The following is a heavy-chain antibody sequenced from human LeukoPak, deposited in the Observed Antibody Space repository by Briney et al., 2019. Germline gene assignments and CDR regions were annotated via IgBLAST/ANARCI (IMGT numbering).Heavy chain of an antibody. CDR2: IYCGGNT. Sequence: AGGSLRLSCAASRFTVSSNYMMWVRQAPGKGLEGGLVIYCGGNTYYAESVKGRFTISRDNSNNTLYHQMNCLRAENTAGYYCGRELRDDSSGYYYYYYGMDVWGQGTTVTVSS. J-gene: IGHJ6*02. D-gene: IGHD3-22*01. V-gene: IGHV3-53*01. CDR1: RFTVSSNY. CDR3: GRELRDDSSGYYYYYYGMDV.